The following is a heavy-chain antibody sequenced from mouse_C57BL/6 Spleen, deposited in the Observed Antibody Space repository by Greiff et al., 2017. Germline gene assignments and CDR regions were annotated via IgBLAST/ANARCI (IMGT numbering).Heavy chain of an antibody. CDR2: IYPGAGDT. CDR1: GYAFSSYW. CDR3: ASTFYYVNYGFAY. V-gene: IGHV1-80*01. J-gene: IGHJ3*01. D-gene: IGHD2-1*01. Sequence: QVQLKQSGAELVKPGASVKISCKASGYAFSSYWLNWVKQRPGKGLEWIGQIYPGAGDTNYNGKFKGKATLTADKSYSTAYMQLSSLTSEDSAVYICASTFYYVNYGFAYWGQGTLVNVSA.